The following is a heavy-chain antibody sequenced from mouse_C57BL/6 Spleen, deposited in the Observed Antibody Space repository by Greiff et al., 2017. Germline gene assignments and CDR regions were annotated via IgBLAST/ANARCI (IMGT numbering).Heavy chain of an antibody. J-gene: IGHJ4*01. CDR2: ISDGGSYT. V-gene: IGHV5-4*01. D-gene: IGHD2-4*01. CDR1: GFTFSSYA. Sequence: EVKLMESGGGLVKPGGSLKLSCAASGFTFSSYAMSWVRQTPEKRLEWVATISDGGSYTYYPDNVKGRFTISRDNAKNNLYLQMSHLKSEDTAMYYCARDGGDYGMDYWGQGTQSPSPQ. CDR3: ARDGGDYGMDY.